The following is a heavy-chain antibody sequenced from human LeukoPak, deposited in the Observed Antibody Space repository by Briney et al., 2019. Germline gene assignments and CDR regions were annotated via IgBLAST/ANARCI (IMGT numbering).Heavy chain of an antibody. CDR2: INSDGSST. CDR1: EFTFSTYW. V-gene: IGHV3-74*01. Sequence: GGSLRLSCAASEFTFSTYWMHWVRQAPGKGLLWVSRINSDGSSTSYADSVKGRFTISRDNAKNTLYLQMNSLRAEDTAVYYCARETDSSGYWVDYWGQGTLVTVSS. D-gene: IGHD3-22*01. J-gene: IGHJ4*02. CDR3: ARETDSSGYWVDY.